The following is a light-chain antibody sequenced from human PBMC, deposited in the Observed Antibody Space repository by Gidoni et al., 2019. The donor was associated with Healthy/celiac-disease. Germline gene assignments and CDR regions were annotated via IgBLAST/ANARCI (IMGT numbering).Light chain of an antibody. CDR2: AAA. V-gene: IGKV1-39*01. CDR1: QIISSY. Sequence: DNQMTQSPSALPASVGDKVTITCRASQIISSYLNWYQQKPGKAPKLLIYAAASLQSGVPSRFGGSASGTDFTLTISSLPPEDFATYYCQQSYSTPLTFGGXTKVEIK. CDR3: QQSYSTPLT. J-gene: IGKJ4*01.